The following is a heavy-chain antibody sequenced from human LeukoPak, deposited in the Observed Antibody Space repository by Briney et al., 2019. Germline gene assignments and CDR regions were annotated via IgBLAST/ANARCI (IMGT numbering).Heavy chain of an antibody. Sequence: SETLSLTCTVSGGSISSYYWSWIRQPPGKGLEWIGYIYYSGSTNYNPSLKSRVTISVDTSKNQFSLKLSSVTAADTAVYYCARGSIAARIHWFDPWGQGTLVTVSS. CDR1: GGSISSYY. CDR3: ARGSIAARIHWFDP. J-gene: IGHJ5*02. V-gene: IGHV4-59*12. D-gene: IGHD6-6*01. CDR2: IYYSGST.